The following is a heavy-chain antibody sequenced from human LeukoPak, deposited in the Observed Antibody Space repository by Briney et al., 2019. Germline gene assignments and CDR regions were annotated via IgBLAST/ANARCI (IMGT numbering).Heavy chain of an antibody. CDR3: ARDREQYYDFWSGYSWAFDI. V-gene: IGHV3-30-3*01. J-gene: IGHJ3*02. CDR1: GFTFSSYA. CDR2: ISYDGSNK. D-gene: IGHD3-3*01. Sequence: PGRSLRLSCAASGFTFSSYAMHWVRQAPGKGLEWVAVISYDGSNKYYADSVKGRFTISRDNSKNTLYLQMNSLRAEDTAVYYCARDREQYYDFWSGYSWAFDIWGQGTMVTVSS.